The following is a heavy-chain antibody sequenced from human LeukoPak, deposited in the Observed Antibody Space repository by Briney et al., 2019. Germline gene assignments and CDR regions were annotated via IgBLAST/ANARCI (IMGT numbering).Heavy chain of an antibody. CDR1: GYTFTGYY. CDR2: INPNSGGT. V-gene: IGHV1-2*02. Sequence: ATVNVSCKASGYTFTGYYMHWVRQAPGQGLEWMGWINPNSGGTNYAQRAQGRGTMTRDTSISTAYMEMSRLRSDDTATYYCARDRVDFWKEIIPEYYFDYWGQGTLVTVSS. D-gene: IGHD3-3*01. CDR3: ARDRVDFWKEIIPEYYFDY. J-gene: IGHJ4*02.